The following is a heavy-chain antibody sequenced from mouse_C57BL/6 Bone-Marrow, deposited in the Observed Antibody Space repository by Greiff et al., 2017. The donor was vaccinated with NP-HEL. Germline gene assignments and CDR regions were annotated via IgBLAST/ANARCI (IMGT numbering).Heavy chain of an antibody. D-gene: IGHD2-4*01. CDR1: GFNIKNTY. V-gene: IGHV14-3*01. CDR3: ARSRDYDENAMDY. J-gene: IGHJ4*01. Sequence: EVQLVESVAELVRPGASVKLSCTASGFNIKNTYMHWVKQRPEQGLEWIGRIDPANGNTKYAPKFQGKATITADTSSNTAYLQLSSLTSEDTAIYYCARSRDYDENAMDYWGQGTSVTVSS. CDR2: IDPANGNT.